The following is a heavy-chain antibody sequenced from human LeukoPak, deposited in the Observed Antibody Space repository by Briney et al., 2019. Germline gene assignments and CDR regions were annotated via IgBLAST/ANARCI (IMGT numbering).Heavy chain of an antibody. CDR2: IYPGDSDT. CDR1: GYSFTSYW. J-gene: IGHJ6*02. CDR3: ARLHTPAAAGTAYTIKRHGYYYGMDV. D-gene: IGHD6-13*01. Sequence: GESLEISCKGSGYSFTSYWIGWVRQMPGKGLEWMGIIYPGDSDTIYSPSFQGQVTISADKSISTAYLQWSSLKASDTAMYYCARLHTPAAAGTAYTIKRHGYYYGMDVWGQGTTVTVSS. V-gene: IGHV5-51*01.